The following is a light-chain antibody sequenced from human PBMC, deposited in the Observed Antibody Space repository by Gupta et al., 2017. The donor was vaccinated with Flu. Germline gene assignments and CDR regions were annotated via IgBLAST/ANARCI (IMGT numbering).Light chain of an antibody. V-gene: IGKV1-5*03. CDR3: QQYHASPAT. Sequence: DIQMAQLPPTLFALAAERAPTPCRASQSVTTSWAWYQHKPGKAPKLLIFKASLLESGVPSRFSGSGSGTEFTLTISSLQADDFATYYCQQYHASPATFGQGTKVEI. CDR2: KAS. CDR1: QSVTTS. J-gene: IGKJ1*01.